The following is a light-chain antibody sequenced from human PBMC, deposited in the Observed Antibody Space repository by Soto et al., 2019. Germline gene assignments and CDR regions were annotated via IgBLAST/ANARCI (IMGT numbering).Light chain of an antibody. CDR2: DAS. V-gene: IGKV3-11*01. J-gene: IGKJ4*01. Sequence: EIVLTQSPATLSLSPGERATLSCRASQSVSSYLTWYQQKPGQAPRLLIYDASNRSTGIPARFSGSGSGTDFTLNISSLEPEDFAVSYCQQRSNWPLLTFGGGTKVEIK. CDR1: QSVSSY. CDR3: QQRSNWPLLT.